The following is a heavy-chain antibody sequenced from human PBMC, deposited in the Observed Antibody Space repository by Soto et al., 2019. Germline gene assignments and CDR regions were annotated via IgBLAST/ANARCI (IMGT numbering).Heavy chain of an antibody. Sequence: ASVKVSCKASEYTFNNYGIHWVRQAPGQRLEWMGRINAGNDNIKYSQKFQGRVTITRDTSASTAYMEMSSLRSEDTAVYYCARERAVAGTPLDAFDIWGQGTMVTVSS. D-gene: IGHD6-19*01. CDR2: INAGNDNI. CDR3: ARERAVAGTPLDAFDI. CDR1: EYTFNNYG. V-gene: IGHV1-3*01. J-gene: IGHJ3*02.